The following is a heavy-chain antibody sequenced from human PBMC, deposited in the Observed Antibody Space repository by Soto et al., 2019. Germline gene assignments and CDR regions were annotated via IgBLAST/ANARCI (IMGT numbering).Heavy chain of an antibody. CDR2: ISYDGSNK. V-gene: IGHV3-30*18. J-gene: IGHJ3*02. CDR1: GFTFSSYG. Sequence: QVQLVESGGGVVQPGRSLRLSCAASGFTFSSYGMHWVRQAPGKGLEWVAVISYDGSNKYYADSVKGRFTISRDNSKNTLYLQMNSLRAEDTAVYYCAKEFSIPMVRGAPQAFDIWGQGTMVTVSS. D-gene: IGHD3-10*01. CDR3: AKEFSIPMVRGAPQAFDI.